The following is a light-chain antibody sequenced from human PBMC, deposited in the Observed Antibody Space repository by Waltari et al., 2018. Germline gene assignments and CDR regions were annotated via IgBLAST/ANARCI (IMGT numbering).Light chain of an antibody. J-gene: IGKJ2*01. CDR3: QQYDVWPYT. V-gene: IGKV3-15*01. CDR2: SAS. CDR1: QSVRSN. Sequence: EIVVTQSPAALSVSPGERVTLSCRASQSVRSNLAWYQQNPGQAPRLLSYSASTRATGIPARFSGYGSGAESTLTISSLQSEDFAIYYCQQYDVWPYTFGQGTKLDIK.